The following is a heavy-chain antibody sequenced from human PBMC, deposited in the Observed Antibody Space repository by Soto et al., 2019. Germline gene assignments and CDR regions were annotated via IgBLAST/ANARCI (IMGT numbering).Heavy chain of an antibody. CDR1: GDSISRSSSY. J-gene: IGHJ4*02. Sequence: QLQLQESGPGLVKPSETLSLRCIVSGDSISRSSSYWGWIRHPPGKGLEWIGSIYYSGSTNYNPSLKIRVTISVDTSKNQFSLRLSSVTAADTAIYSCARLISRTGWSDYWGQGTLVTVSS. D-gene: IGHD6-19*01. V-gene: IGHV4-39*01. CDR2: IYYSGST. CDR3: ARLISRTGWSDY.